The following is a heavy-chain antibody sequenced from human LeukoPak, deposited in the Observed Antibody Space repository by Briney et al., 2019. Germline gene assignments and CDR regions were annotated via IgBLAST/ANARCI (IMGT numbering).Heavy chain of an antibody. CDR1: GFTFSNYN. CDR2: ISSSSGII. V-gene: IGHV3-48*04. CDR3: ATDFNKGFDP. Sequence: GGTLRLSCAASGFTFSNYNMNWVRQAPGKGLEWVSYISSSSGIIYYADSVKGRFTISRDNAKNSLYLQMDSLRVEDTAVYYCATDFNKGFDPWGQGTLVTVSS. J-gene: IGHJ5*02. D-gene: IGHD1/OR15-1a*01.